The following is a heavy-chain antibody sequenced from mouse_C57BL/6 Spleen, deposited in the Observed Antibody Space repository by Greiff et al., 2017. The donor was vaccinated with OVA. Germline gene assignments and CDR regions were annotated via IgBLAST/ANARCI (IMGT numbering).Heavy chain of an antibody. V-gene: IGHV5-17*01. CDR3: AKGTTVVDY. Sequence: EVMLVESGGGLVKPGGSLKLSCAASGFTFSDYGMHWVRQAPEKGLEWVAYISSGSSTIYYADTVKGRFTISRDNAKNTLFLQMTSLRSGDTAMYYCAKGTTVVDYWGQGTTLTVSS. D-gene: IGHD1-1*01. CDR2: ISSGSSTI. J-gene: IGHJ2*01. CDR1: GFTFSDYG.